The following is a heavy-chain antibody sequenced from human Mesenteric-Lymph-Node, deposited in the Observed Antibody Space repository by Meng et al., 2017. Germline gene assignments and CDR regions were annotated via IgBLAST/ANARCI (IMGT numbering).Heavy chain of an antibody. CDR3: ARDEGTGTFDY. D-gene: IGHD3-10*01. CDR2: IYYSGST. V-gene: IGHV4-59*01. J-gene: IGHJ4*02. Sequence: GSLRLSCTVSGGSISSYYWSWIRQPPGKGLEWIGYIYYSGSTNYNPSLKSRVTISVDTSKNQFSLKLSSVTAADTAVYYCARDEGTGTFDYWGQGTLVTVSS. CDR1: GGSISSYY.